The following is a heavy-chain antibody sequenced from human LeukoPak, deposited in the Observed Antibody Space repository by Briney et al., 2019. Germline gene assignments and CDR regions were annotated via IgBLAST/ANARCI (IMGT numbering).Heavy chain of an antibody. CDR2: VWYDGSKT. Sequence: GGSLRLSCAASGFTFSSYAMHWVRQAPGKGLEWVAVVWYDGSKTYSADSVKGRITISRDDSKNTLYLQMNSLRAEDTAVYYCARHGQDSFDYWGQGTLVTVSS. V-gene: IGHV3-33*01. CDR1: GFTFSSYA. D-gene: IGHD2-15*01. J-gene: IGHJ4*02. CDR3: ARHGQDSFDY.